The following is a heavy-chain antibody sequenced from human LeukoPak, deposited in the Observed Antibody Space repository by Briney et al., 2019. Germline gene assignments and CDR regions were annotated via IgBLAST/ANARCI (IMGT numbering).Heavy chain of an antibody. CDR3: GGQYCSGGSCYENWFDP. D-gene: IGHD2-15*01. V-gene: IGHV4-59*08. J-gene: IGHJ5*02. Sequence: SETLSLTCTVSGGSISSYYWSWIRQPPGKGLEWIGYIYYSGSTNYNPSLKSRVTISVGTSKNQFSLKLSSVTAADTAVYYCGGQYCSGGSCYENWFDPWGQGTLVTVSS. CDR2: IYYSGST. CDR1: GGSISSYY.